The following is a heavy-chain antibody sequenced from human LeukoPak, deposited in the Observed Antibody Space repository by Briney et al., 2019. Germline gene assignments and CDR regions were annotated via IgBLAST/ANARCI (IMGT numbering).Heavy chain of an antibody. CDR2: IIPIFGTA. V-gene: IGHV1-69*13. CDR3: ARSVEYCSGGSCYRRLDY. D-gene: IGHD2-15*01. CDR1: GGTFSSYA. Sequence: ASVKVSCKASGGTFSSYAISWVRQAPGQGLEWMGGIIPIFGTANYAQKFQGRVTITADESTSTAYMELSSLRSEDTAVYYCARSVEYCSGGSCYRRLDYWGQGTLVTGSS. J-gene: IGHJ4*02.